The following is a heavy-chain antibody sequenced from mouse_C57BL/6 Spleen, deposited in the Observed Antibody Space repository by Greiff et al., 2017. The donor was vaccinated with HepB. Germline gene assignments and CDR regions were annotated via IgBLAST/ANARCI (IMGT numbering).Heavy chain of an antibody. D-gene: IGHD2-1*01. CDR2: IDPSDSET. CDR3: ASGRYYGNYLDY. J-gene: IGHJ2*01. V-gene: IGHV1-52*01. CDR1: GYTFTSYW. Sequence: VQLQQPGAELVRPGSSVKLSCKASGYTFTSYWMHWVKQRPIQGLEWIGNIDPSDSETHYNQKFKDKATLTVDKSSSTAYMQLSSLTSEDSAVYYCASGRYYGNYLDYWGQGTTLTVSS.